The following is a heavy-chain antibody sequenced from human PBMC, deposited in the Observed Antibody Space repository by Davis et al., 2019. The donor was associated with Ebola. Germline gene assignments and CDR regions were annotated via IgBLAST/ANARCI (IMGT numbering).Heavy chain of an antibody. CDR1: GFTFDDYA. J-gene: IGHJ4*02. CDR2: ISWNSGSI. CDR3: TSSYASSSGDY. V-gene: IGHV3-9*01. Sequence: GGSLRLSCAASGFTFDDYAMHWVRQAPGKGLEWVSGISWNSGSIGYADSVKGRFTISRDNAKNSLYLQMNSLRAEDTAVYYCTSSYASSSGDYWGQGTLVTVSS. D-gene: IGHD6-6*01.